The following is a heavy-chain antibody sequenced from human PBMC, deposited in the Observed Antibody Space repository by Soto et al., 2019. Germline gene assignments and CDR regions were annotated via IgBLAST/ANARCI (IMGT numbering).Heavy chain of an antibody. Sequence: QVQLQESGPGLVKPSGTLSLTCAVSGGSISSSNWWSWVRQPPGKGLEWIGEIYHSGSTNYNPSLKRRVTISVDKSKNQFSLKLSSVTAADTAVYYCARGGYCSSTSCYAGDFDYWGQGTLVTVSS. D-gene: IGHD2-2*01. J-gene: IGHJ4*02. CDR2: IYHSGST. CDR3: ARGGYCSSTSCYAGDFDY. V-gene: IGHV4-4*02. CDR1: GGSISSSNW.